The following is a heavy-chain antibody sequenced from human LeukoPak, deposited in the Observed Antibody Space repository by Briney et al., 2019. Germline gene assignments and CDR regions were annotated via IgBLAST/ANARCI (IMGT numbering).Heavy chain of an antibody. D-gene: IGHD6-6*01. Sequence: PSETLSLTCTVSGGSISSSSYYWGWIRQPPGKGLEWIGSIYYSGSTYYNPSLKSRVTISVDTSKNRFSLKLSSVTAADTAVYYCARLRYSSSSPFDYWGQGTLVTVSS. CDR3: ARLRYSSSSPFDY. V-gene: IGHV4-39*01. CDR2: IYYSGST. J-gene: IGHJ4*02. CDR1: GGSISSSSYY.